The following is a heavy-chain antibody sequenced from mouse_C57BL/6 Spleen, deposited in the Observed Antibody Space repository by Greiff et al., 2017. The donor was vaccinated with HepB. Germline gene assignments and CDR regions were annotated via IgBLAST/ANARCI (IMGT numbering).Heavy chain of an antibody. D-gene: IGHD1-1*01. CDR1: GFNIKDYY. J-gene: IGHJ1*03. CDR2: IDPEDGET. V-gene: IGHV14-2*01. Sequence: EVKLMESGAELVKPGASVKLSCTASGFNIKDYYMHWVKQRTEQGLEWIGRIDPEDGETKYAPKFQGKATITADTSSNTAYLQLSSLTSEDTAVYYCARYYGSRDPYFDVWGTGTTVTVSS. CDR3: ARYYGSRDPYFDV.